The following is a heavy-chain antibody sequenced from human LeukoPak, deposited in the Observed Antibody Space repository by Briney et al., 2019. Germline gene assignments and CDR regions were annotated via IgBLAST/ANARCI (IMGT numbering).Heavy chain of an antibody. CDR3: ARGEFGSGSHLVY. J-gene: IGHJ4*02. Sequence: GASVKVSCKASGYTFTSYDINWVRQATGHGLEWMGWMNPNSGDTGYVQKFQGRVTMTRSTSISTAYMELSSLRSEDTAIYYCARGEFGSGSHLVYGGQETLDTVSS. CDR2: MNPNSGDT. CDR1: GYTFTSYD. D-gene: IGHD3-10*01. V-gene: IGHV1-8*01.